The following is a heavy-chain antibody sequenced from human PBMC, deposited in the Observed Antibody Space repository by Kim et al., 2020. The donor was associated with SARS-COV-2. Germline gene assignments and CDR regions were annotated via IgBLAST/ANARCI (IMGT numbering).Heavy chain of an antibody. Sequence: GKGRFTISRDDSKNSLYLQMNSLKTEDTAFYYCTRGGYCTSTSCHYGFDYWGQGTLVTVSS. D-gene: IGHD2-2*01. CDR3: TRGGYCTSTSCHYGFDY. J-gene: IGHJ4*02. V-gene: IGHV3-72*01.